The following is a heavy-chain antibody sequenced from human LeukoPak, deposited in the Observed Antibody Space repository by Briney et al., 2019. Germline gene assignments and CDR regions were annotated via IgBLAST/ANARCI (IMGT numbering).Heavy chain of an antibody. D-gene: IGHD1-1*01. J-gene: IGHJ4*02. CDR1: GFTVSSNY. V-gene: IGHV3-66*01. Sequence: GGSLRLSCAASGFTVSSNYMSWVRQAPGKGLEWVSVIYSGGSTYYADSVKGRFTISRDNSENTLYLQMNSLRAEDTAVYYCARAATWIYFDYWGQGTLVTVSS. CDR3: ARAATWIYFDY. CDR2: IYSGGST.